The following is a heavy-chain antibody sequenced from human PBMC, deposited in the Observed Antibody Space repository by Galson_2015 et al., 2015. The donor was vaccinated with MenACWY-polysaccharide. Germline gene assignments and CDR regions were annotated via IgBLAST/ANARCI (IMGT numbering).Heavy chain of an antibody. CDR1: GGSLTAYY. Sequence: LRLTCSVSGGSLTAYYWAWIRQPPGKGLEWIGCIYYSGSTKYSPSLNSRVTISVDTSNNQFSLKLSSVTAADTAVYYCARSPGGYSSGGQIDSWGQGSLVTVSS. V-gene: IGHV4-59*01. J-gene: IGHJ4*02. CDR2: IYYSGST. D-gene: IGHD5-18*01. CDR3: ARSPGGYSSGGQIDS.